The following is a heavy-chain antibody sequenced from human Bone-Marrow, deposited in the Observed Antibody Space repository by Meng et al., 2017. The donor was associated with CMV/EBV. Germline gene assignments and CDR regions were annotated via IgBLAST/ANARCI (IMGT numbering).Heavy chain of an antibody. J-gene: IGHJ6*02. V-gene: IGHV1-69*05. CDR1: GGTFSSYA. CDR2: IIPIFGTA. D-gene: IGHD6-6*01. Sequence: SVKVSCKASGGTFSSYAISWVRQAPGQGLEWMGGIIPIFGTANYAQKFQGRVTITTDESTSTAYMELSSLRSEDTAVYYCAREGAYSSSSQPSAEDYYYGMDVWGQGTTVTVSS. CDR3: AREGAYSSSSQPSAEDYYYGMDV.